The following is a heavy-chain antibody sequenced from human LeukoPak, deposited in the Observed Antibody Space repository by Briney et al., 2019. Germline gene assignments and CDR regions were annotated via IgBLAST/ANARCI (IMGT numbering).Heavy chain of an antibody. CDR1: GFTFSSYW. CDR2: IRQAGSEK. V-gene: IGHV3-7*03. D-gene: IGHD3-10*01. J-gene: IGHJ4*02. CDR3: AIMNSGGFDY. Sequence: GGSLRLSCAASGFTFSSYWMSWVRQAPGKGLEWVANIRQAGSEKNYVDSVKGRFTISRDNAKNSLYLQMNSLRAEDTALYYCAIMNSGGFDYWGQGTLVTISS.